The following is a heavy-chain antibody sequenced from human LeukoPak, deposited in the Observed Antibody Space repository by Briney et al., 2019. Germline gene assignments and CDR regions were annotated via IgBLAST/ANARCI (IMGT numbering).Heavy chain of an antibody. CDR1: GFTFSSYW. CDR3: ARGKYGDYDGMDV. J-gene: IGHJ6*04. D-gene: IGHD4-17*01. V-gene: IGHV3-74*01. Sequence: GGSLRLSCAASGFTFSSYWMHWVRQAPGKGLVWVSRINSDGTRTNYADSVKGRFTISRDNAKNTLYLQMNSLRAEDTAVYYCARGKYGDYDGMDVWGKGTTVTISS. CDR2: INSDGTRT.